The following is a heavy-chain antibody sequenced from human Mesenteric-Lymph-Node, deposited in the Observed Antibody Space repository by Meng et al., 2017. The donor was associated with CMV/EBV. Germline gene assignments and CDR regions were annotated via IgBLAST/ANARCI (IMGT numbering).Heavy chain of an antibody. V-gene: IGHV4-34*01. D-gene: IGHD3-10*01. CDR3: ARGRHTGSPGWFDP. Sequence: SETLSLTCAVYGGSFSGYYWSWIRQPPGKGLEWIGEINHSGSTNYNPSLKSRVTISVDTSKNQFSLKLSSVTAADTAVYYCARGRHTGSPGWFDPWGQGTLVTVSS. CDR2: INHSGST. J-gene: IGHJ5*02. CDR1: GGSFSGYY.